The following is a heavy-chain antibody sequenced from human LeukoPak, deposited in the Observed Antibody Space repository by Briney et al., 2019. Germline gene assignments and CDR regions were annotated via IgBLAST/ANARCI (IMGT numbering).Heavy chain of an antibody. CDR3: ARELVVGPAEYFQD. CDR1: GFTFSSYS. CDR2: ISSSSSYI. Sequence: GGSLRLSCAASGFTFSSYSMNWVRQAPGKGLEWVSSISSSSSYIYYADSVKGRFTISRDNAKNSLYLQMNSLRAEDTAVYYCARELVVGPAEYFQDWGQGTLVTVSS. V-gene: IGHV3-21*01. D-gene: IGHD2-8*02. J-gene: IGHJ1*01.